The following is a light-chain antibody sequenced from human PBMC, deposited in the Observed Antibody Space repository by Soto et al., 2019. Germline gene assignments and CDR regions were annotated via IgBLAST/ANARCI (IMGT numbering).Light chain of an antibody. V-gene: IGKV1D-8*01. CDR1: QGIRSY. CDR2: AAS. J-gene: IGKJ2*01. CDR3: QQYYSFLPDT. Sequence: VIWMTQSPSLLSASTGDRVTISCRMSQGIRSYLAWYQQKPGKAPELLIYAASTLQSGVPSRFSCSGSGTDFTLTIRCLQSEDFATYYCQQYYSFLPDTFGQGTKLESK.